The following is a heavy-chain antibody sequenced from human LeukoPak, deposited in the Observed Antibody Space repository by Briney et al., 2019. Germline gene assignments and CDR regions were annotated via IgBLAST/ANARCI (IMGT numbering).Heavy chain of an antibody. V-gene: IGHV4-61*02. CDR1: GYSINSHYY. CDR3: ARGYCSGGSCSLRWFDP. D-gene: IGHD2-15*01. J-gene: IGHJ5*02. Sequence: PSETLSLTCTVSGYSINSHYYWSWIRQPAGKGLEWIGRIYTSGSTNYNPSLKSRVTISVDTSKNQFSLKLSSVTAADTAVYYCARGYCSGGSCSLRWFDPWGQGTLVTVSS. CDR2: IYTSGST.